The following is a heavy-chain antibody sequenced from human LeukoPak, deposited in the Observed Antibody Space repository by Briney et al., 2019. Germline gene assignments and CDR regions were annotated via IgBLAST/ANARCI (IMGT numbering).Heavy chain of an antibody. D-gene: IGHD1-26*01. J-gene: IGHJ4*02. CDR1: GYTFTSYG. CDR2: ISAYNGNT. CDR3: ARGLGGSYHGYYFDY. Sequence: GASVKVSCKASGYTFTSYGISWVRQAPGQGLEWMGWISAYNGNTNYAQKLQGRVTTTTDTSTSTAYMELRSLRSDDTAVYYCARGLGGSYHGYYFDYWGQGTLVTVSS. V-gene: IGHV1-18*01.